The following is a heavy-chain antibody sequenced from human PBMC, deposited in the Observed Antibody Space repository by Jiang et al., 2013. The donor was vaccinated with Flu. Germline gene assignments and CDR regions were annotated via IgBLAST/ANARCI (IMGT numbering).Heavy chain of an antibody. D-gene: IGHD7-27*01. CDR1: GYSFTSYW. CDR3: ARLTGDNYYYYYMDV. CDR2: IDPSDSYT. Sequence: GAEVKKPGESLRISCKGSGYSFTSYWISWVRQMPGKGLEWMGRIDPSDSYTNYSPSFQGHVTISADKSISTAYLQWSSLKASDTAMYYCARLTGDNYYYYYMDVWGKGTTVTVSS. V-gene: IGHV5-10-1*01. J-gene: IGHJ6*03.